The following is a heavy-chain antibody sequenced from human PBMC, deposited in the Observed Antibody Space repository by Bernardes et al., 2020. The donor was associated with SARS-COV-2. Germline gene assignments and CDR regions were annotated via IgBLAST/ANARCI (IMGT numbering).Heavy chain of an antibody. Sequence: GSLRLSCAVSGFTFSSYWMHWIRQAPGKGLVWVSRINGAGTSTSYADSVKGRFTISRDNAKNTLNLQMNSLSAEDTAVYYCARGAYSLNKSGPRSVFDIWGQATMVTVSS. D-gene: IGHD1-26*01. J-gene: IGHJ3*02. CDR3: ARGAYSLNKSGPRSVFDI. V-gene: IGHV3-74*01. CDR1: GFTFSSYW. CDR2: INGAGTST.